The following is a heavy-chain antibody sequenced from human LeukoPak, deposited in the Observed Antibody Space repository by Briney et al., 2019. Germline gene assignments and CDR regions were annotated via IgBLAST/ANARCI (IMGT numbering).Heavy chain of an antibody. V-gene: IGHV4-39*01. CDR1: GGSISSSSYY. CDR3: ARQRLRWPIGSISGHFDY. D-gene: IGHD4-23*01. CDR2: IYSSGST. Sequence: PSETLSLTCTVSGGSISSSSYYWGWIRQPPGKGLEWIGSIYSSGSTYYNPSLKSRVTISVDTSKNQFSLKLSSVTAADTAVYYCARQRLRWPIGSISGHFDYWGQGTLVTVSS. J-gene: IGHJ4*02.